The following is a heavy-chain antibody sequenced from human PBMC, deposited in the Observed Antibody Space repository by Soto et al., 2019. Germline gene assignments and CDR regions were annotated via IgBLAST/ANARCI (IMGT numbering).Heavy chain of an antibody. V-gene: IGHV1-18*01. CDR1: GYTFTNVG. Sequence: QVQLVQSGAEVKKPGASVKVSCKASGYTFTNVGISWVRQAPGQGLEWMGWISAYNGNTNYPQNFQGRVTITTDTTTSTAYMELRSLRSDDTAVFYCGRGGTPIDYWGQGTLVTVSS. CDR2: ISAYNGNT. CDR3: GRGGTPIDY. D-gene: IGHD1-7*01. J-gene: IGHJ4*02.